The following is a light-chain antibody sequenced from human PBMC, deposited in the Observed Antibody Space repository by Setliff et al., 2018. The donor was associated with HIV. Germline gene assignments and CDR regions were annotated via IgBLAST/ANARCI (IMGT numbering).Light chain of an antibody. Sequence: QSALTQTASVSGSPGQSITISCTGTSSDVGSYNYVSWYQQHPGKAPKLMISEVSNRPSGVSNRFSGSKSDNTASLTISGLQAEDEADYFCSSFTTTTTLVFGTGTKVTVL. CDR1: SSDVGSYNY. V-gene: IGLV2-14*01. J-gene: IGLJ1*01. CDR2: EVS. CDR3: SSFTTTTTLV.